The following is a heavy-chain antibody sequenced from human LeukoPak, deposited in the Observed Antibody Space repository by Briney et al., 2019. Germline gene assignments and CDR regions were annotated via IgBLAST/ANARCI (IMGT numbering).Heavy chain of an antibody. V-gene: IGHV1-69*04. D-gene: IGHD3-10*01. Sequence: SVKVSCKSSGGTFSSYAIRWVRQAPGQGLEWMGRIIPILGIANYAQKFQGRVTITADKSTSTAYMELSSLRSEDTAVYYCARAARYYGSGSYLDWFDPWGQGTLVTVSS. J-gene: IGHJ5*02. CDR3: ARAARYYGSGSYLDWFDP. CDR2: IIPILGIA. CDR1: GGTFSSYA.